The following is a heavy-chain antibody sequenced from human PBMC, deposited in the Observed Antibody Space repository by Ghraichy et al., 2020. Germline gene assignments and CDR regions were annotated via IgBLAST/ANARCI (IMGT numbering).Heavy chain of an antibody. CDR2: IHYIGST. CDR1: GGSISSSTYY. V-gene: IGHV4-39*01. J-gene: IGHJ5*02. CDR3: ARLASGYGGYDSHYFDP. D-gene: IGHD5-12*01. Sequence: SETLSLTCAVSGGSISSSTYYWGWIRQPPGKGLEWIGNIHYIGSTYYNPSLRSRVTISMDTPKNQLSLNLNSVTAADTAVYYCARLASGYGGYDSHYFDPWCQGTLGTVAS.